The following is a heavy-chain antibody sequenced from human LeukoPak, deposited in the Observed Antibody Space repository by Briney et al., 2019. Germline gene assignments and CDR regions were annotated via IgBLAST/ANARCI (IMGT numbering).Heavy chain of an antibody. CDR3: AKAMYYYDSSGSSWFHP. CDR2: ISGSGGST. D-gene: IGHD3-22*01. CDR1: GFTFSRYA. J-gene: IGHJ5*02. V-gene: IGHV3-23*01. Sequence: GGSLRLSCAASGFTFSRYAMSWVRQAPGKGLEWVSAISGSGGSTYYADSVKGRFTISRDNSKNTLYLQMNSLRAEDTAVYYCAKAMYYYDSSGSSWFHPWWQGTLVTVSS.